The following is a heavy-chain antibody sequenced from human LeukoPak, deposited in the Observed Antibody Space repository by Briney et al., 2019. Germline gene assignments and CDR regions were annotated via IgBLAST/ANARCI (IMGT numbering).Heavy chain of an antibody. J-gene: IGHJ4*02. CDR3: ARDHHPRYSSGWIYCFDY. CDR1: GYTFTSYY. Sequence: ASVKVSCKASGYTFTSYYMHWVRQAPGQGLEWMGIINPSGGSTSYAQKFQGRVTMTRDTSTSTVYMELSSLRSEDTAVYYCARDHHPRYSSGWIYCFDYWGQGTLVTVSS. CDR2: INPSGGST. D-gene: IGHD6-19*01. V-gene: IGHV1-46*01.